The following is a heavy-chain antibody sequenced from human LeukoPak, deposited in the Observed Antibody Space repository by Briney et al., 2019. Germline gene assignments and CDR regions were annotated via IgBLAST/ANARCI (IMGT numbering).Heavy chain of an antibody. D-gene: IGHD2-21*02. Sequence: GGSLRLSCAASGFTFSSYAMHWVRQAPGKGLEWVAVISYDGSNKYYADSVKGRFTISRDNSKNTLYLQMNSLRAEDTAVYYCAAGVVTAISSDYWGQGTLVTVSS. J-gene: IGHJ4*02. CDR3: AAGVVTAISSDY. CDR2: ISYDGSNK. CDR1: GFTFSSYA. V-gene: IGHV3-30-3*01.